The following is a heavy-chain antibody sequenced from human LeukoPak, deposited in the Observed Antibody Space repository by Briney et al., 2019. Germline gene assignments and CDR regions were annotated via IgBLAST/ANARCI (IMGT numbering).Heavy chain of an antibody. D-gene: IGHD2-21*01. Sequence: GGSLRLSCAASGFTFSSYAMSWVRQAPGKGLEWVSAISGSGGSTDYADSVKGRFTISRDNSKNTLYLQMNSLRAEDTAVYYCAKGVKNYYYYGMDVWGQGTTVTVSS. V-gene: IGHV3-23*01. CDR2: ISGSGGST. CDR3: AKGVKNYYYYGMDV. J-gene: IGHJ6*02. CDR1: GFTFSSYA.